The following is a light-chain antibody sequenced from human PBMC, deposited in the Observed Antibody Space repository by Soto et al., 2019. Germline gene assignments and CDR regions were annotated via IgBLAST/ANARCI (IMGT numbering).Light chain of an antibody. CDR3: MQALQTPA. CDR2: LAS. Sequence: DIVMTQSPLSLPVTPGEPASISCRSSQSLQHSNGYNYLDWYLQKPGQSPQILIYLASNRASGVHDRFSGSGSGTDFTLKISRVEAEDVGVYYCMQALQTPAFGQGTKVEIK. V-gene: IGKV2-28*01. CDR1: QSLQHSNGYNY. J-gene: IGKJ1*01.